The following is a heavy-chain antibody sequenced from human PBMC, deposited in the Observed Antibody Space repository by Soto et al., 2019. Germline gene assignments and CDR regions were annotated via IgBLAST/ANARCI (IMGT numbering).Heavy chain of an antibody. V-gene: IGHV3-23*01. CDR2: ISGSGAST. CDR3: AKDSSSWTYNWFDP. D-gene: IGHD6-13*01. J-gene: IGHJ5*02. CDR1: GFTFSSYA. Sequence: PVGSLTLSCTASGFTFSSYAMIWVRQAPGKGLEWVSAISGSGASTYYADSVKGRFTISRDNSKNTLYLQMNSLRAEDTAVYYCAKDSSSWTYNWFDPWGQGTLVTVSS.